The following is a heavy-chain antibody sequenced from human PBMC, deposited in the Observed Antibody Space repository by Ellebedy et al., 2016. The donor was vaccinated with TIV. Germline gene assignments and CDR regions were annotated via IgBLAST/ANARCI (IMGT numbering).Heavy chain of an antibody. D-gene: IGHD6-19*01. CDR2: IYYSGST. Sequence: GSLRLSCTVSGGSVSSGSYYWSWIRQPPGKGLEWIGYIYYSGSTNYNPSLKSRVTISVDTSKNQFSLKLSSVTAADTAVYYCARHDTTRIAVTGPNDYWGQGTLVTVSS. J-gene: IGHJ4*02. CDR1: GGSVSSGSYY. CDR3: ARHDTTRIAVTGPNDY. V-gene: IGHV4-61*01.